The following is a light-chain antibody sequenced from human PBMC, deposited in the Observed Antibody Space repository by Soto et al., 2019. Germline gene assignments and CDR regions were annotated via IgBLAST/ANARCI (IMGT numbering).Light chain of an antibody. J-gene: IGKJ5*01. Sequence: EIVLTKSPGTLSLSPGEEATLACRASQSVDSNYSARHQHKPGQTPRLLIYGASGRADGIPHRFSGSGFGTDFTLTISKVEPADFAVYYCQQYGTTRAVTFGQGTRL. CDR3: QQYGTTRAVT. CDR1: QSVDSNY. V-gene: IGKV3-20*01. CDR2: GAS.